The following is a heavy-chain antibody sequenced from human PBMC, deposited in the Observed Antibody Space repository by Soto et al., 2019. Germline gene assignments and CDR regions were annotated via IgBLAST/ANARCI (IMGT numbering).Heavy chain of an antibody. J-gene: IGHJ6*02. CDR2: ISAYNGNT. CDR1: GYTFTSYG. D-gene: IGHD3-22*01. Sequence: VASVKVSCKASGYTFTSYGISWARQSPGQGLEWMGWISAYNGNTNYAQKLQGRVTMTTDTSTSTAYMELRSLRSDDTAVYYCARGHYYYDSSGSQILYYYYGMDVWGQGTTVTVSS. V-gene: IGHV1-18*01. CDR3: ARGHYYYDSSGSQILYYYYGMDV.